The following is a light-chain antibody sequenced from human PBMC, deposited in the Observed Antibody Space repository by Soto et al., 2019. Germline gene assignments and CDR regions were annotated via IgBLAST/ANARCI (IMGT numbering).Light chain of an antibody. V-gene: IGKV1-5*03. CDR2: KAS. J-gene: IGKJ1*01. Sequence: DIQMTQSPSTLSASVGDRVTITCRASQSISSWLAWYQQKPGKAPNLLIYKASSLESGVPSRFSGSGSGTDFTLTISSLQPDDFATYYCQHYNGYPWTFGQGTKVEIK. CDR1: QSISSW. CDR3: QHYNGYPWT.